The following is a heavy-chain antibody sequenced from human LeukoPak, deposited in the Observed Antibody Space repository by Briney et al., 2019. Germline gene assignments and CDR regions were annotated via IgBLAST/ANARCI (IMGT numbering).Heavy chain of an antibody. CDR1: GGSISSNW. Sequence: SETLSLTCAVSGGSISSNWWSWVRQPPGKGLEWIGEIDHSGSTNYNPSLKSRVTISVDTSKNQFSLKLSSVTAADTAVYYCARDPSPDPRSRYYFDYWGQGTLVTVSS. CDR2: IDHSGST. CDR3: ARDPSPDPRSRYYFDY. V-gene: IGHV4-4*02. J-gene: IGHJ4*02.